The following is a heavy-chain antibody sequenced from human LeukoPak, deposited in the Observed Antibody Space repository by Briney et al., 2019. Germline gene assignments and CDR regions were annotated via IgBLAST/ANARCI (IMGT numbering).Heavy chain of an antibody. J-gene: IGHJ3*02. CDR3: ARDPDYYYDSSGYSNAFDI. CDR2: ISYDGSNK. D-gene: IGHD3-22*01. CDR1: GFTFGSYA. Sequence: GGSLRLSCAASGFTFGSYAMHWVRQAPGKGLEWVAVISYDGSNKYYADSVKGRFTISRDNSKNTLYLQMNSLRAEDTAVYYCARDPDYYYDSSGYSNAFDIWGQGTMVTVSS. V-gene: IGHV3-30*04.